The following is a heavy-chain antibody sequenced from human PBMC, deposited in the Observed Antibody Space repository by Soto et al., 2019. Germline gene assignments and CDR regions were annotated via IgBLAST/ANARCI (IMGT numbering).Heavy chain of an antibody. V-gene: IGHV3-30-3*01. Sequence: QVQLVESGGGVVQPGRSLRLSCAASGFTFSSYAMHWVRQAPGKGLEWVAVISYDGSNKYYADSVKGRFTISRDNSKNXLXLQMNSLRAEDTAVYYCAREEGYCSGGSCYPDAFDIWGQGTMVTVSS. CDR1: GFTFSSYA. CDR2: ISYDGSNK. J-gene: IGHJ3*02. CDR3: AREEGYCSGGSCYPDAFDI. D-gene: IGHD2-15*01.